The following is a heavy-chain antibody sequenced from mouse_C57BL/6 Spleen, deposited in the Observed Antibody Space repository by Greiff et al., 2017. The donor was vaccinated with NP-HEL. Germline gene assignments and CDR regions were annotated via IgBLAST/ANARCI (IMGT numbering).Heavy chain of an antibody. CDR1: GYSFTGYY. J-gene: IGHJ4*01. CDR3: ASALSGYYAMDY. V-gene: IGHV1-42*01. CDR2: INPSTGGT. Sequence: VQLQQSGPELVKPGASVKISCKASGYSFTGYYMNWVKQSPEKSLEWIGEINPSTGGTTYNQKFKAKATLTVDKSSSTAYMQLKSLTSEDSAVYYCASALSGYYAMDYWGQGTSVTVSS. D-gene: IGHD3-2*02.